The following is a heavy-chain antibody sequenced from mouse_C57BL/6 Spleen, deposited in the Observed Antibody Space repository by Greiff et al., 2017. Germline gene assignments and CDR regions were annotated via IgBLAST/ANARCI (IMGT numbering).Heavy chain of an antibody. CDR3: ARSVHYDGSSYGYFDV. D-gene: IGHD1-1*01. Sequence: VQLQQSGAELVRPGSSVKMSCKTSGYTFTSYGINWVKQRPGQGLEWIGYIYIGNGYTEYNEKFKGKATLTSDTSSSTAYMQLSSLTSEDSAIYFCARSVHYDGSSYGYFDVWGTGTTVTVSS. J-gene: IGHJ1*03. CDR2: IYIGNGYT. V-gene: IGHV1-58*01. CDR1: GYTFTSYG.